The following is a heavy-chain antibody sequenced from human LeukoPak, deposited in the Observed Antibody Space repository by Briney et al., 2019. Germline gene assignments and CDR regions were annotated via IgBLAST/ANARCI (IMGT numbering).Heavy chain of an antibody. CDR2: ISYDGSKK. V-gene: IGHV3-30*18. D-gene: IGHD3-9*01. Sequence: PGGSLTLSCAASGFTFSSYGMHWVRQAPGKGLEWVAVISYDGSKKYYGDFVNGRFTISRDNSKKTLFLQMNSMRTEDTAVYYCAKDYRLIGIRYFDWLSHWGQGTLVTVSS. CDR1: GFTFSSYG. CDR3: AKDYRLIGIRYFDWLSH. J-gene: IGHJ5*02.